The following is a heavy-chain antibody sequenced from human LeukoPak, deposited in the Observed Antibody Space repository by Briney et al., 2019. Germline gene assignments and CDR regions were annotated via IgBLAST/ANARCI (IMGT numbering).Heavy chain of an antibody. V-gene: IGHV3-48*01. J-gene: IGHJ5*02. D-gene: IGHD1-14*01. CDR3: ARDPEDWFDP. CDR1: GFTFSTYG. Sequence: GGSLRLSCAASGFTFSTYGMNWVRQAPGKGLEWVSYISSSSSTIYYADSVKGRFTISRDNAKNSLSLQMNTLRAEDTAVYYCARDPEDWFDPWGQGTLVTVSS. CDR2: ISSSSSTI.